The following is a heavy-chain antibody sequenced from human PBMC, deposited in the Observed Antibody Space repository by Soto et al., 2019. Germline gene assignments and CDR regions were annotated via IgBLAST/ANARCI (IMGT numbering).Heavy chain of an antibody. V-gene: IGHV4-31*03. J-gene: IGHJ5*02. CDR3: ARVTDIVVVPAAMGGFDP. D-gene: IGHD2-2*01. CDR2: IYYSGST. CDR1: GGSISSGGYY. Sequence: QVQLQESGPGLVKPSQTLSLTCTVSGGSISSGGYYWSWIRQHPGKCLEWIGYIYYSGSTYYNPTLNGRVTISVDTSKNQFSLKLSSVTAADTAVYYCARVTDIVVVPAAMGGFDPWGQGTLVTVSS.